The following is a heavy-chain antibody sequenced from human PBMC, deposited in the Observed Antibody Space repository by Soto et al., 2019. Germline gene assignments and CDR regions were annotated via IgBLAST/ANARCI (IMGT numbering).Heavy chain of an antibody. CDR3: AGNKIGYCSSTSCYRAYYYYGMDV. CDR2: IIPIFGTA. D-gene: IGHD2-2*01. J-gene: IGHJ6*02. Sequence: SVKVSCKASGGTFSSYAISWVRQAPGQGLEWMGGIIPIFGTANYAQKFQGRVTITADESTSTAYMELSSLRSEDTAVYYCAGNKIGYCSSTSCYRAYYYYGMDVWGQGTTVTVSS. V-gene: IGHV1-69*13. CDR1: GGTFSSYA.